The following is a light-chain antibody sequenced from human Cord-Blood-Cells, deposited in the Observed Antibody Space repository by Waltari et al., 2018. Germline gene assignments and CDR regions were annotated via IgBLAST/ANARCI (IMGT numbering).Light chain of an antibody. V-gene: IGKV1-33*01. Sequence: ITMTHSPYSLSASVENRVTITCQPIQDISNYLNWYQQKPGKAPKLLIYDASNLETGVPARFSGSGSGTDFTFTISSLQPEDIATYYCQQYDNLPYTFGQGTKLEIK. J-gene: IGKJ2*01. CDR1: QDISNY. CDR3: QQYDNLPYT. CDR2: DAS.